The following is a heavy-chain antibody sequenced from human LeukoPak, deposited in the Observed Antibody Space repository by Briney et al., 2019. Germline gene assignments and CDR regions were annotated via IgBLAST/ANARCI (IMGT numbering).Heavy chain of an antibody. CDR1: GGTFSRYA. D-gene: IGHD3-10*01. J-gene: IGHJ4*02. V-gene: IGHV1-69*13. Sequence: SVKVSCKSSGGTFSRYAISWVRQAPGQGLEWMGGIIHMFGTTRYAQKFLGRVTITADESTTTAYMELSSLRSEDTAVYYCAREDGSGSFQPQFDYWGQGTLVTVSS. CDR2: IIHMFGTT. CDR3: AREDGSGSFQPQFDY.